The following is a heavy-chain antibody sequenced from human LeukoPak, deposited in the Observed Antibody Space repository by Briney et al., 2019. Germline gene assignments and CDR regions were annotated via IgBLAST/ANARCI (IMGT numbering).Heavy chain of an antibody. J-gene: IGHJ6*03. CDR1: GLTFSSYA. D-gene: IGHD1-26*01. CDR3: APWEPRGHYYMDV. V-gene: IGHV3-23*01. Sequence: PGGSLRLSCAASGLTFSSYAISWVRQAPGKGLEWVSPITGSGGSTYYADSVQGRFTISRDNSRNTLYLQMNSLRAEDTAVYYCAPWEPRGHYYMDVWGKGTTVTVSS. CDR2: ITGSGGST.